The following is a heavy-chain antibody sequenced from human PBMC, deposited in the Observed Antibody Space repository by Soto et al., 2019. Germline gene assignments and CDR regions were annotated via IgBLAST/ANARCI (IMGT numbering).Heavy chain of an antibody. Sequence: SETLSLTCTVSGDSVSSGSYYWSWIRQPPGKGLEWIGYIYYSGSTNYNPSLKSRVTISVDTSKNQFSLKLSSVTAADTAVYYCARDSHYYDANWGQGTLVTVSS. V-gene: IGHV4-61*01. CDR1: GDSVSSGSYY. CDR3: ARDSHYYDAN. CDR2: IYYSGST. J-gene: IGHJ4*02. D-gene: IGHD3-22*01.